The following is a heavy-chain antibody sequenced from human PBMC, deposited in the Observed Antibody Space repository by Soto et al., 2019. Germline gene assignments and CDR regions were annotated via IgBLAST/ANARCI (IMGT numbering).Heavy chain of an antibody. CDR1: SVSNAW. CDR3: TTGASLWFDP. V-gene: IGHV3-15*07. D-gene: IGHD6-6*01. Sequence: SVSNAWMNWVRQAPGQGLEWVGRIKSKTDGGTTDYAAPVKGRFTISREDSKNTLYLQMNSLKTEDTAVYYCTTGASLWFDPWGKGTLVTVSS. CDR2: IKSKTDGGTT. J-gene: IGHJ5*02.